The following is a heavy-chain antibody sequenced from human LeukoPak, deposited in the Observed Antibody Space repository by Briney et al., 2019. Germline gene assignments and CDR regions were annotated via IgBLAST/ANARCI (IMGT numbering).Heavy chain of an antibody. CDR3: ARETSSRFFDY. V-gene: IGHV1-69*05. J-gene: IGHJ4*02. CDR2: IIPIFGTA. CDR1: GGTFSSYA. Sequence: ASVKVSCKASGGTFSSYAISWVRQAPGQGLEWMGGIIPIFGTANYAQKFQGRVTITTDESTSTAYMELSSLRSDDTAVYYCARETSSRFFDYWGQGTLLTVSS.